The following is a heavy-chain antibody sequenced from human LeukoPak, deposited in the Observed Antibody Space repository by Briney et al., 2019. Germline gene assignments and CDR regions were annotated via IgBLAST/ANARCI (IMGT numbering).Heavy chain of an antibody. D-gene: IGHD2-15*01. Sequence: GGSLRLSCAASGFTFSSYAMSWVRQAPGKGLEWVSAISGSGGSTYYADSVKGRFTISRDNSKNTLYLQMNSLRAEDTAVYYCAKTPLRYCSGGSCYSSLYFDYWGQGTLVTVSS. J-gene: IGHJ4*02. CDR3: AKTPLRYCSGGSCYSSLYFDY. V-gene: IGHV3-23*01. CDR1: GFTFSSYA. CDR2: ISGSGGST.